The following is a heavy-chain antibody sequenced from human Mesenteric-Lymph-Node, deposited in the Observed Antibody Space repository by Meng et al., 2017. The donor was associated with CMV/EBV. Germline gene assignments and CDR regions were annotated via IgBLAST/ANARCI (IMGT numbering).Heavy chain of an antibody. CDR1: GFTFGRYS. CDR2: ISSSSSYI. Sequence: ASGFTFGRYSMSGVRQAPGKGLEWVSSISSSSSYIYCADTVKGRFTIYRDNAKNSLYLQMNSLRAEDTAVYYCARVDSSSWDDYFDLWGRGTLVTVSS. CDR3: ARVDSSSWDDYFDL. V-gene: IGHV3-21*01. D-gene: IGHD6-13*01. J-gene: IGHJ2*01.